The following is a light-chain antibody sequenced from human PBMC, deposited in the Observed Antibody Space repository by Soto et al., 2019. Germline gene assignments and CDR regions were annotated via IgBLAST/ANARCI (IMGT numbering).Light chain of an antibody. CDR1: SSDVGAYNY. CDR3: CSYAGSYSWV. CDR2: DVS. J-gene: IGLJ3*02. Sequence: QSVLTQPRSVSGSPGQSVTISCTGTSSDVGAYNYVSWYQHHPSKAPKVMIYDVSERPSGVPDRFSGSKSDNKASLTISGLQAEDEADYYCCSYAGSYSWVFGGGTKLTVL. V-gene: IGLV2-11*01.